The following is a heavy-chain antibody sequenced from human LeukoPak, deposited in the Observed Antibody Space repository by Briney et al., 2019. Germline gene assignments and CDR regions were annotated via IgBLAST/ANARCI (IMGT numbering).Heavy chain of an antibody. Sequence: GGSLRLSCAASGFTVSSNDMTWVRQAPGRGLEWVSLIYSGGSTLYADPVKGRFSISRDNSRNTLYLQMSSLRAGDTAVYYCARDGGSGWYDYWGQGTLVTVSS. CDR3: ARDGGSGWYDY. CDR2: IYSGGST. CDR1: GFTVSSND. V-gene: IGHV3-66*01. D-gene: IGHD6-19*01. J-gene: IGHJ4*02.